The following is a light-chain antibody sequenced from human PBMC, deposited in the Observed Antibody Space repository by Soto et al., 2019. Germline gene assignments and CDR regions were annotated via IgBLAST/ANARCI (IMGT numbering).Light chain of an antibody. V-gene: IGLV3-21*04. CDR3: QVWDSSSDPPEVV. CDR2: YDS. J-gene: IGLJ2*01. CDR1: NIGSKS. Sequence: SYELTQPPSVSVAPGTTARITCGGNNIGSKSVHWYQQKPGQAPILVIYYDSDRPSGIPERFSGSNSGNTATLTISRVEAGDEADYFCQVWDSSSDPPEVVSGGGTKVTVL.